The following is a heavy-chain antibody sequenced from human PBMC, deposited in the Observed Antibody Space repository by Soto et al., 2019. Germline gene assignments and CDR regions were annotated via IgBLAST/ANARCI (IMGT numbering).Heavy chain of an antibody. V-gene: IGHV2-70*13. Sequence: SGPTLVNPTETLTVTCTLSGFSLTSPGMCVSWIRQSPGKALEWLALIERDDDDKYYSTSLKTRLTISKDTRKNQVVLTMANMDPADTATYYCARYIRGHRRFNAMDVSVQGTTVTVSS. CDR1: GFSLTSPGMC. D-gene: IGHD1-20*01. J-gene: IGHJ6*02. CDR3: ARYIRGHRRFNAMDV. CDR2: IERDDDDK.